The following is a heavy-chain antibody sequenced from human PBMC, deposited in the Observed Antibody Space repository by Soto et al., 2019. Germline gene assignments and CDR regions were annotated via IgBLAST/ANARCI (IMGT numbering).Heavy chain of an antibody. CDR3: ARVGEVLWFGEALYYFDY. Sequence: SETLSLTCAVSGGSISSSNWWSWVRQPPGKGLEWIGEIYHSGSTNYNPSLKSRVTISVDKSKNQFSLKLSSVTAADTAVYYCARVGEVLWFGEALYYFDYWGQGTLVTVS. J-gene: IGHJ4*02. D-gene: IGHD3-10*01. CDR2: IYHSGST. CDR1: GGSISSSNW. V-gene: IGHV4-4*02.